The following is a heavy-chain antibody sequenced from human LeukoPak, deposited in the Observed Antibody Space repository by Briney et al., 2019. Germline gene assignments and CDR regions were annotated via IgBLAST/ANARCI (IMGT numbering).Heavy chain of an antibody. CDR3: AKDGSWGYYYFYFYIDV. CDR2: ISASGHYT. V-gene: IGHV3-23*01. CDR1: GFTFGNSA. Sequence: GGSLRLSCEVSGFTFGNSAMSWVRQAPGKGLEWISGISASGHYTYTADSLKGRFTISRDNSKNTLYLQMNSLRAEDTALYYCAKDGSWGYYYFYFYIDVWGKGTTVTVSS. D-gene: IGHD3-16*01. J-gene: IGHJ6*03.